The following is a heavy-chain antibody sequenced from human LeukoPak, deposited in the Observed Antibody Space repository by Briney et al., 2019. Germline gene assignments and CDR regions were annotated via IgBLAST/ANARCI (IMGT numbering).Heavy chain of an antibody. V-gene: IGHV4-34*01. J-gene: IGHJ4*02. D-gene: IGHD4-17*01. CDR2: INHSGST. CDR3: ARYTVCPTVTTEMGFDY. CDR1: GGSFSGYY. Sequence: SETLSLTCAVYGGSFSGYYWSWIRQPPGKGLEWIGEINHSGSTNYNPSLKSRVTISVDTSKNQFSLKLSSVTAADTAVYYCARYTVCPTVTTEMGFDYWGQGTLVTVSS.